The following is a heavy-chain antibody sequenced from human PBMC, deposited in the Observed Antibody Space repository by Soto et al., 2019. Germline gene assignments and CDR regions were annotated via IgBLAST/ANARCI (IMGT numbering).Heavy chain of an antibody. Sequence: GASVKVSCKASGYTFTSYYIHWVRQAPGQGLEWMGIINPSGGSTTYAQKFQGRVTMTRDTSTSTVYMELSSLRSEDTAVYYCTSAPSYGAFDIWGQGAMVTGSS. J-gene: IGHJ3*02. CDR1: GYTFTSYY. D-gene: IGHD4-17*01. V-gene: IGHV1-46*03. CDR3: TSAPSYGAFDI. CDR2: INPSGGST.